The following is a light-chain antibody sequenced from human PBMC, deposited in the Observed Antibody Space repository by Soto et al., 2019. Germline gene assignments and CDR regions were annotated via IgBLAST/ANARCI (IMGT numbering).Light chain of an antibody. CDR2: GAS. Sequence: EIVMTQSPATLSASPGERATLSCRASQSVNNNLAWYQQKPGQAPRLLIYGASTRATGIPARFSGSVSGSDFTLTISSLESEDFAIYYCQQYNNWWTFGQGTKVEIK. CDR3: QQYNNWWT. CDR1: QSVNNN. V-gene: IGKV3-15*01. J-gene: IGKJ1*01.